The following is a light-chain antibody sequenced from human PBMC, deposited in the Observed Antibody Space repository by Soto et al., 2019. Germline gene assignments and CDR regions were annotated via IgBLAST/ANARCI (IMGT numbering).Light chain of an antibody. CDR1: SSDVGGYNF. Sequence: QSAPTQPASVSGSPGQSITLSCTGTSSDVGGYNFVSWYQQHPGRAPKLMIYDVTNRPSGVSNRFYGSKSGNTASLTISELQAEDEADYYCMSYVSSATYVFGTGTKLTVL. CDR3: MSYVSSATYV. CDR2: DVT. J-gene: IGLJ1*01. V-gene: IGLV2-14*03.